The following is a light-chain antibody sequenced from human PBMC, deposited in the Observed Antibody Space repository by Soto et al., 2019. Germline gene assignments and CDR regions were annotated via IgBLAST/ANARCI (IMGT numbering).Light chain of an antibody. CDR2: EVN. Sequence: QSALTQPASVSGSPGQSITISCTGTSSDVGGYNYVSWYQQHPGKAPKLIIYEVNDRPSGASSRFSGSKSGNTASLTISGLQAEDEADYYCSSNTPTSPLVFGTGTKLTVL. CDR3: SSNTPTSPLV. J-gene: IGLJ1*01. V-gene: IGLV2-14*01. CDR1: SSDVGGYNY.